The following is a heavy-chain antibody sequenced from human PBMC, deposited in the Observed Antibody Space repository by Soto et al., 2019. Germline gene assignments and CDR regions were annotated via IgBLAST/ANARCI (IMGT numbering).Heavy chain of an antibody. V-gene: IGHV4-34*01. CDR2: INHSGST. Sequence: PSETLSLTCAVYGGSFSGYYWSWIRQPPGKGLEWIGEINHSGSTNYNPSLKSRVTISVDTSKNQFSLKLSSVTAADTAVYYCARGDYDFWSGYYAYYFDYWGQGTLVTVSS. D-gene: IGHD3-3*01. J-gene: IGHJ4*02. CDR3: ARGDYDFWSGYYAYYFDY. CDR1: GGSFSGYY.